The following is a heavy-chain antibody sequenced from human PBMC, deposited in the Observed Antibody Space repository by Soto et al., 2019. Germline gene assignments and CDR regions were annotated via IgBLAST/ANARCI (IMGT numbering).Heavy chain of an antibody. CDR3: TRGEDILTGYHSTYYYSMDV. V-gene: IGHV3-49*03. J-gene: IGHJ6*03. CDR2: IRSKAYGGTT. CDR1: GFTLGDYA. Sequence: GGSRRLSWTASGFTLGDYAMSWFRQAPGNGRERVGFIRSKAYGGTTEYAASVKGRFTISRDDSKSIAYLQMNSLKTEDTAVYSCTRGEDILTGYHSTYYYSMDVWGKGPTVTVSS. D-gene: IGHD3-9*01.